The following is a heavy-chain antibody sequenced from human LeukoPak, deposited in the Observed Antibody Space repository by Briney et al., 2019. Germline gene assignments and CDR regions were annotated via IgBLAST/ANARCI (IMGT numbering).Heavy chain of an antibody. D-gene: IGHD6-19*01. Sequence: GGSLRLSCAASGFTFSSFAMSWVRQAPGKGLEWVGRIKSETDGGTIDYIAPVKGRFTISRDDSKNTLYLQMNSLKSEDAAVYYCTTSRFSGGWTNYYYYMDVWGKGTTVTISS. CDR1: GFTFSSFA. J-gene: IGHJ6*03. CDR2: IKSETDGGTI. CDR3: TTSRFSGGWTNYYYYMDV. V-gene: IGHV3-15*01.